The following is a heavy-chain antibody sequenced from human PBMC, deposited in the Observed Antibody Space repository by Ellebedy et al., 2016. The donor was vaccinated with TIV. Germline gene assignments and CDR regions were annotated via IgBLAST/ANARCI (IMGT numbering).Heavy chain of an antibody. CDR3: ARDEDWNYGAGVY. CDR1: GGSISSGGYY. Sequence: SETLSLTXTVSGGSISSGGYYWSWIRQHPGKGLEWIGYIYYSGSTYYNPSLKSRVTISVDTSKNQFSLKLSSVTAADTAVYYCARDEDWNYGAGVYWGQGTLVTVSS. D-gene: IGHD1-7*01. V-gene: IGHV4-31*03. J-gene: IGHJ4*02. CDR2: IYYSGST.